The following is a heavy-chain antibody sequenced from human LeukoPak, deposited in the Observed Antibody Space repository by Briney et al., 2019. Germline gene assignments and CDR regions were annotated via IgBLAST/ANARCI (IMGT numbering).Heavy chain of an antibody. V-gene: IGHV1-2*02. Sequence: GASVKVSCKASGYTFTGYYMHWVRQAPGQGLEWMGWINPNSGGTNYAQKFQGRVTMTEDTSTDTAYMELSSLRSEDTAVYYCATALSRMVRGVRNWFDPWGQGTLVTVSS. CDR1: GYTFTGYY. D-gene: IGHD3-10*01. CDR2: INPNSGGT. J-gene: IGHJ5*02. CDR3: ATALSRMVRGVRNWFDP.